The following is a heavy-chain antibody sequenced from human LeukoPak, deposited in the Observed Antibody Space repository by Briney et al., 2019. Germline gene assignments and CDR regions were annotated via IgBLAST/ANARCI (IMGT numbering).Heavy chain of an antibody. J-gene: IGHJ6*03. CDR3: AKAGSGWINRYYYMDV. D-gene: IGHD3-3*01. CDR1: GFTFSSYA. V-gene: IGHV3-23*01. Sequence: PGGSLRLSCAASGFTFSSYAMSWVRQAPGKGLEWVSAISGNGGSTYYADSVKGRFTISRDNSKNTLYLQMNSLRAEDTAVYYGAKAGSGWINRYYYMDVWGKGTTVTVSS. CDR2: ISGNGGST.